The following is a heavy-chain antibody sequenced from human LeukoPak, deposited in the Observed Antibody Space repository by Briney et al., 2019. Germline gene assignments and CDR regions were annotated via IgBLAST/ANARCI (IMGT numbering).Heavy chain of an antibody. CDR2: IIPILGIA. Sequence: SVKVSCKASGGTFSSYAISWVRQAPGQGLEWMGRIIPILGIANYAQKFQGRVTITADKSTSTAYMELSSLRSEDTAVYYCARAHTDYHILTGYYEFDYWGQGTLVTVSS. CDR1: GGTFSSYA. D-gene: IGHD3-9*01. CDR3: ARAHTDYHILTGYYEFDY. V-gene: IGHV1-69*04. J-gene: IGHJ4*02.